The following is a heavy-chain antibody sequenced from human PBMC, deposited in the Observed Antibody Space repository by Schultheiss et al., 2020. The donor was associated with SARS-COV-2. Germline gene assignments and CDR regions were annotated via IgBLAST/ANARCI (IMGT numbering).Heavy chain of an antibody. D-gene: IGHD6-13*01. V-gene: IGHV4-38-2*02. CDR2: IYHSGST. CDR1: GYSISSGYY. CDR3: ARDPAPGYSSSWLFDY. Sequence: SQTLSLTCAVSGYSISSGYYWGWIRQPPGKGLEWIGSIYHSGSTYYNPSLKSRVTISVDTSKNQFSLKLSSVTAADTAVYYCARDPAPGYSSSWLFDYWGQGTLVTVSS. J-gene: IGHJ4*02.